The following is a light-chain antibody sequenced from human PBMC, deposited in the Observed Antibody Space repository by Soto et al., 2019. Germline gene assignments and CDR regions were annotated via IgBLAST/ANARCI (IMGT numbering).Light chain of an antibody. J-gene: IGKJ4*01. CDR2: DAS. V-gene: IGKV3D-20*02. Sequence: EIVLTQSPGTLSLSPGERATLSCRASQSFSSSYLAWYQQKPGQTPRLLIYDASKRATGIPGRFSGSGSGTDFTLTISSLEPEDFAVYYCQQRSNWPPALSFGGGTKVDIK. CDR3: QQRSNWPPALS. CDR1: QSFSSSY.